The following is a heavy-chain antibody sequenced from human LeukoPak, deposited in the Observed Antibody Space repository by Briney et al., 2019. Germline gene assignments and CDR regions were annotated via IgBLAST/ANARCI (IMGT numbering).Heavy chain of an antibody. D-gene: IGHD1-1*01. J-gene: IGHJ6*02. CDR3: ASRSGTTSLVDV. CDR1: GFTFSSYA. Sequence: GGSLRLSCAASGFTFSSYAMSWVRQAPGKGLEWVSAISGSGGSTYYADSVKGRFTISRDNAKNSLYLQMNSLRAEDTAVYYCASRSGTTSLVDVWGQGTTVTVSS. V-gene: IGHV3-23*01. CDR2: ISGSGGST.